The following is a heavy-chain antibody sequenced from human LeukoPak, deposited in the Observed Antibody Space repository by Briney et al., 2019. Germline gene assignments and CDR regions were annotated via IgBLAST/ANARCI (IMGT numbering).Heavy chain of an antibody. Sequence: PGGSLRLSCAASGFPFDDYAMHWVRQAPGKGLEWVSGISWNSGSIGYADSVKGRFTISRDNAKNSLYLQMNSLRAEDMALYYCAKGAYYDFWSGYYFDYWGQGTLVTVSS. CDR2: ISWNSGSI. J-gene: IGHJ4*02. CDR3: AKGAYYDFWSGYYFDY. D-gene: IGHD3-3*01. V-gene: IGHV3-9*03. CDR1: GFPFDDYA.